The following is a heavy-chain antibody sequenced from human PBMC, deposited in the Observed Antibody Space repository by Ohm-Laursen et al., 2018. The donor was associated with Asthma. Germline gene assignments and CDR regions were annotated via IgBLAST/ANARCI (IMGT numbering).Heavy chain of an antibody. CDR1: GFTFSSFA. J-gene: IGHJ4*02. Sequence: SLRFSCSASGFTFSSFAMHFVRQAPGKGLEWVAVISYDGTNKFYGDSVKGRFTISRDNSKNTLYLQMNSLRAEDTAMYYCAKDTYTFYCSDDTCYSGGVDHWGQGTQVSVSS. CDR3: AKDTYTFYCSDDTCYSGGVDH. D-gene: IGHD2-15*01. CDR2: ISYDGTNK. V-gene: IGHV3-30*18.